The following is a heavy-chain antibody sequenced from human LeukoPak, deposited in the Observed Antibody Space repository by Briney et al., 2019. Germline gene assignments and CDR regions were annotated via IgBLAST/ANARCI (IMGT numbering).Heavy chain of an antibody. J-gene: IGHJ4*02. D-gene: IGHD3-22*01. CDR2: INTNTGNP. Sequence: ASVKVSCKASGYTFTSYAMNWVRQAPGQGLEWMGWINTNTGNPTYAQGFTGRYVFSLDTSVSTAYLQISSLKAEDTAVYYCARDLDYYDSSGYFDYWGQGTLVTVSS. CDR3: ARDLDYYDSSGYFDY. V-gene: IGHV7-4-1*02. CDR1: GYTFTSYA.